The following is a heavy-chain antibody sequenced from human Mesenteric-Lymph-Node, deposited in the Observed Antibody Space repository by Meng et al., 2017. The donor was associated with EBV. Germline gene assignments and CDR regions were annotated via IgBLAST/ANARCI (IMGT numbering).Heavy chain of an antibody. V-gene: IGHV4-30-2*06. D-gene: IGHD4-17*01. CDR1: GGSVNSGGYS. J-gene: IGHJ4*02. CDR3: AGGDYVNQFNY. CDR2: VHHSGLT. Sequence: QLPPQESGSGLAKPSQTLSLTCTVSGGSVNSGGYSWSWIRQSPEKGLEWIGYVHHSGLTYYNPSLETRVIISLERSKNQFSLKLTSVTAADTAVYYCAGGDYVNQFNYWGQGTLVTVPQ.